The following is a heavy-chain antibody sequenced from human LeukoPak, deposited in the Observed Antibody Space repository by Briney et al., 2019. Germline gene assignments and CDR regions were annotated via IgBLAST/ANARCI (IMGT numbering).Heavy chain of an antibody. D-gene: IGHD1-1*01. CDR2: ISNVGSTT. CDR1: GFTFSSSW. CDR3: ARDGTGTTPFGNMDV. J-gene: IGHJ6*03. Sequence: GGSLRLSCAASGFTFSSSWMHWVRQAPGKGLVWVSRISNVGSTTNYADSVKGRFTISRDNSKNTLYLQMNSLRAEDTAVYYCARDGTGTTPFGNMDVWGKGTTVTVSS. V-gene: IGHV3-74*01.